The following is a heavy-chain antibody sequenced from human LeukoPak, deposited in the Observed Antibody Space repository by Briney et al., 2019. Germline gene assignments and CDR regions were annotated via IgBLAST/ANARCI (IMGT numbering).Heavy chain of an antibody. CDR2: TSGGGGNI. Sequence: PGGSLRLSCAASGFTFSTYAMNWVRQAPGKGLEWVSATSGGGGNIYYADSVKGRFTISRDNSKNTLYLQMNSLRAEDTAIYYCAKDPNYYDSIGPSGPWGQGTLVTVSS. J-gene: IGHJ5*02. CDR1: GFTFSTYA. D-gene: IGHD3-22*01. V-gene: IGHV3-23*01. CDR3: AKDPNYYDSIGPSGP.